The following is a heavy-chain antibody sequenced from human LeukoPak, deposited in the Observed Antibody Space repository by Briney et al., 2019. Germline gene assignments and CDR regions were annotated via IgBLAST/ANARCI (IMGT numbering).Heavy chain of an antibody. D-gene: IGHD3-10*01. Sequence: GGSLRLSCAASGFTFSSYSMNWVRQAPGKGLEWVANIKQDGSEKYYVDSVKGRFTISRDNAKNSLYLQMNSLRAEDTAVYYCARDSPLLWFGEHYMDVWGKGTTVTVSS. CDR1: GFTFSSYS. V-gene: IGHV3-7*01. CDR3: ARDSPLLWFGEHYMDV. J-gene: IGHJ6*03. CDR2: IKQDGSEK.